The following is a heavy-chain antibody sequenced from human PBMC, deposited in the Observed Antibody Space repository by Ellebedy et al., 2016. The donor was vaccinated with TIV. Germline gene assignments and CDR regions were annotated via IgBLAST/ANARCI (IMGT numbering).Heavy chain of an antibody. J-gene: IGHJ4*02. Sequence: GESLKISCAASGFTFSIYWMSWVRQAPGKGLECVANIKQDGSEKSSVDSVKGRFTISRDNAKNSLYLQMNSLRGEDTAVYYCARGRGGSTGSDYFDYWGQGTLVTVSS. CDR1: GFTFSIYW. D-gene: IGHD2-2*01. CDR2: IKQDGSEK. V-gene: IGHV3-7*01. CDR3: ARGRGGSTGSDYFDY.